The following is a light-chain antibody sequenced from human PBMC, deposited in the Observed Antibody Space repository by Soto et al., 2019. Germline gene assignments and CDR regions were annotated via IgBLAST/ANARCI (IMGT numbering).Light chain of an antibody. V-gene: IGKV1-39*01. CDR2: AAS. J-gene: IGKJ1*01. Sequence: DIPMTQSPSTLSAGVGDRVTITCRASQRISTYLNWYQQKPGKAPTLLIYAASSLQSGVPSRFSGGGSGTDFTLTINTLQPEDFATYFCQRCYSSPRTFGQGTKVEIK. CDR3: QRCYSSPRT. CDR1: QRISTY.